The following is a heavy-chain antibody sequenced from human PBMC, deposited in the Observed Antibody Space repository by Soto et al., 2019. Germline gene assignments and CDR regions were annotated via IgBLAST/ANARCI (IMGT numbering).Heavy chain of an antibody. D-gene: IGHD1-26*01. CDR2: IIPILGIA. V-gene: IGHV1-69*02. J-gene: IGHJ6*03. Sequence: QVQLVQSGAEVKKPRSSVKVSCKASGGTFSSYTISWVRQAPGQGLEWMGRIIPILGIANSAQKFQGRVTITADKSTSTAYMERSSLRSEDTAVYYCARIGREYDYYYLDVWGKGTTVTVSS. CDR1: GGTFSSYT. CDR3: ARIGREYDYYYLDV.